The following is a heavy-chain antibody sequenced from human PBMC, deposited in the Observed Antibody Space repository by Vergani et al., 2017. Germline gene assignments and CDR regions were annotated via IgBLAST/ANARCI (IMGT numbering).Heavy chain of an antibody. CDR3: ARDLGYCSGGSCQHLDY. D-gene: IGHD2-15*01. CDR1: GFTFSSYG. CDR2: IWYDGSNK. J-gene: IGHJ4*02. Sequence: QVQLVESGGGVVQPGRSLRLSCAASGFTFSSYGMHWVRQAPGKGLEWVAVIWYDGSNKYYADSVKGRFTISRDNSKNTLYLQMNSLIAEDTAVYYCARDLGYCSGGSCQHLDYWGQGTLVTVSS. V-gene: IGHV3-33*01.